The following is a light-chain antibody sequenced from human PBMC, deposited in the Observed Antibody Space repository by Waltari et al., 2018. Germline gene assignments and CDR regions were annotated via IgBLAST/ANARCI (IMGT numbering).Light chain of an antibody. J-gene: IGKJ5*01. V-gene: IGKV3-11*01. CDR1: QSVNF. Sequence: DTVLTQSPATLSLSPGERANLSCRASQSVNFLAWYQQKPGQAPGLLIYDSSKRATGIPARFSGSGSGTDFTLTISSLEPEDFVVYYCLQRSNWPPTFGQGTRLEIK. CDR2: DSS. CDR3: LQRSNWPPT.